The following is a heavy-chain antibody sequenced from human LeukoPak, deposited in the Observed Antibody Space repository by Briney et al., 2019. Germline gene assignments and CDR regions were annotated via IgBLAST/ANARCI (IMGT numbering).Heavy chain of an antibody. J-gene: IGHJ5*02. Sequence: SETLSLTCTVSGGSVSSSSYYWGWIRQPPGKGLEWIGSIYYSGSTYYNPSLKSRVTISVDTSKNQFSLKLSSVTAADTAVYYCASCRNPWQQLVLGKNWFDPWGQGTLVTVSS. V-gene: IGHV4-39*01. CDR2: IYYSGST. CDR1: GGSVSSSSYY. D-gene: IGHD6-13*01. CDR3: ASCRNPWQQLVLGKNWFDP.